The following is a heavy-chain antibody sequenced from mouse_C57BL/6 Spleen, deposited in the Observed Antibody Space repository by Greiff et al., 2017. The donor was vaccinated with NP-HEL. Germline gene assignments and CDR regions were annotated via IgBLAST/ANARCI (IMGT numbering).Heavy chain of an antibody. Sequence: EVQGVESGGGLVQPGGSMKLSCVASGFTFSNYWMNWVRQSPEKGLEWVAQIRLKSDNYATHYAESVKGRFTISRDDSKSSVYLQMNNLRAEDTGIYYCTGLEGLLRFPWYFDYWGQGTTLTVSS. CDR2: IRLKSDNYAT. CDR3: TGLEGLLRFPWYFDY. J-gene: IGHJ2*01. CDR1: GFTFSNYW. D-gene: IGHD2-3*01. V-gene: IGHV6-3*01.